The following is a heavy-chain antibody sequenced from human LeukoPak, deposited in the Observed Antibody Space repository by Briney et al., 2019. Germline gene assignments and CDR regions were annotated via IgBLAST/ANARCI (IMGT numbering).Heavy chain of an antibody. Sequence: SVKVSCKASGGTFSSYAISWVRQAPGQGLEWMGGIIPIFGTANYAQKFQGRVTITTDESTSTAYMELSSLRSEETAVYYCARWRYSSGNWFDPWGQGTLVTVSS. CDR2: IIPIFGTA. D-gene: IGHD6-19*01. CDR3: ARWRYSSGNWFDP. CDR1: GGTFSSYA. J-gene: IGHJ5*02. V-gene: IGHV1-69*05.